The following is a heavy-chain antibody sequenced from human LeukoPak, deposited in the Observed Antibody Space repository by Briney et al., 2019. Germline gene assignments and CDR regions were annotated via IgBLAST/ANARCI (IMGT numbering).Heavy chain of an antibody. CDR1: GGSISSGSYY. CDR2: IYTSGGT. Sequence: SETLSLTCTVSGGSISSGSYYWSWIRQPAGKGLEWIGRIYTSGGTNYNPSLKSRVTISVDTSKNQFSLKLSSVTAADTAVYYCARSRKGGGDDYWGQGTLVTVSS. D-gene: IGHD2-15*01. V-gene: IGHV4-61*02. CDR3: ARSRKGGGDDY. J-gene: IGHJ4*02.